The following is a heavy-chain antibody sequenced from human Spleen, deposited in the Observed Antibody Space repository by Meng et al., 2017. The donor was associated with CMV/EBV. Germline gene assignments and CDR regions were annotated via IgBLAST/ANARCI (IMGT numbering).Heavy chain of an antibody. V-gene: IGHV1-69*05. D-gene: IGHD1-26*01. CDR2: IIPIDGIA. J-gene: IGHJ4*02. CDR1: GFTFTRSA. Sequence: SVKVSCKSSGFTFTRSAVQWVRQARGQRLEWIGGIIPIDGIAKYAQKFQGRVTITTDGSANTTYMELRSLRSEDTAVYYCAREGRGSSSPWSFWGQGTLVTVSS. CDR3: AREGRGSSSPWSF.